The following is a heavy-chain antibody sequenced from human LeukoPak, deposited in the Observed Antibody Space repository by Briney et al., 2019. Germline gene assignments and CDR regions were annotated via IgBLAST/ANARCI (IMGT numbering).Heavy chain of an antibody. Sequence: SETLSLTCTVSGGSISSYYWSWIRQPAGKGLEWIGRIYTSGSTNYNPSLKSRVTMSVDTSKNQFSLKLSSVTAADTAVYYCARDGGSSWYSAFDIWGQGTMVTVSS. V-gene: IGHV4-4*07. CDR3: ARDGGSSWYSAFDI. CDR1: GGSISSYY. J-gene: IGHJ3*02. D-gene: IGHD6-13*01. CDR2: IYTSGST.